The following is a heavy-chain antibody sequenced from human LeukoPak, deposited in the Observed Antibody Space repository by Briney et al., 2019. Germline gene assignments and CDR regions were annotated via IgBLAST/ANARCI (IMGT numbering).Heavy chain of an antibody. Sequence: GGSLRLSCAASGFTFSSYAMSWVHQAPGKGLEWVSAISGSGGSTYYADSVKGRFTISSDNSKNTLYLQMNSLRAEDTAVYYCAKDLKMYYCSGGSCYGDYWGQGTLVTVSS. CDR2: ISGSGGST. CDR1: GFTFSSYA. CDR3: AKDLKMYYCSGGSCYGDY. V-gene: IGHV3-23*01. D-gene: IGHD2-15*01. J-gene: IGHJ4*02.